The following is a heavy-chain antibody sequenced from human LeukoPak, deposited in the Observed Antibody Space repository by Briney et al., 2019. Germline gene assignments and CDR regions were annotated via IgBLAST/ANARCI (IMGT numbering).Heavy chain of an antibody. CDR2: ITGSGGSI. J-gene: IGHJ4*02. CDR3: ATQRSGWRYFDY. V-gene: IGHV3-23*01. CDR1: GFTFRLYV. D-gene: IGHD6-19*01. Sequence: GGSLRLSCAASGFTFRLYVMTWVRQAPGKGLEWVSAITGSGGSIYYADSVRGRFTISRDNSKNTLFLQMNSLRAEDTAVYYCATQRSGWRYFDYWHQGTLVLVSS.